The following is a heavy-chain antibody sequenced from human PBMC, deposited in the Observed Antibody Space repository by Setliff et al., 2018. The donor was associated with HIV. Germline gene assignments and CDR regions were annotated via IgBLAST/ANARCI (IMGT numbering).Heavy chain of an antibody. Sequence: GGSLRLSCAASGFTLSDHWMHWVRQVPGKGLVWVSRTNNDGSITNYADFVKGRFTMSRDSAKNTLYLQMNSLRAEDTAVYYCAKDRDERWFGELLSPFTFDYWGQGTLVTVSS. D-gene: IGHD3-10*01. CDR3: AKDRDERWFGELLSPFTFDY. J-gene: IGHJ4*02. CDR1: GFTLSDHW. V-gene: IGHV3-74*01. CDR2: TNNDGSIT.